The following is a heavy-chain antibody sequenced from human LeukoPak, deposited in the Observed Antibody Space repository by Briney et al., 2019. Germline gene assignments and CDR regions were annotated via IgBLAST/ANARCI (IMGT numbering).Heavy chain of an antibody. CDR3: ARAWNFDY. Sequence: GESLKISCKGSGYSFTNYWIGWVRQMPGKGLEWMGIINPGDSDARYSPSFQGQVTISAHKSISTAYLQWSSLKASDTAIYYCARAWNFDYWGQGTLVTVSS. J-gene: IGHJ4*02. D-gene: IGHD1-1*01. CDR2: INPGDSDA. CDR1: GYSFTNYW. V-gene: IGHV5-51*01.